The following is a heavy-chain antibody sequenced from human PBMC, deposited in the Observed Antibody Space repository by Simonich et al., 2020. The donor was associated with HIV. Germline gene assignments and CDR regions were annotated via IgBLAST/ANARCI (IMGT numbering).Heavy chain of an antibody. Sequence: QVQLVQSGGGVVQPGRSLRLSCAASGFTFSSYGMHWARQAPGKGLGWVAVIWDDGMNKSYADSVKGRFTISRENSKNTLYLQMNSLRAEDTAVYYCAKGPYYYDSSGYGTYFDYWGQGTLVTVSS. V-gene: IGHV3-33*06. CDR3: AKGPYYYDSSGYGTYFDY. CDR1: GFTFSSYG. CDR2: IWDDGMNK. J-gene: IGHJ4*02. D-gene: IGHD3-22*01.